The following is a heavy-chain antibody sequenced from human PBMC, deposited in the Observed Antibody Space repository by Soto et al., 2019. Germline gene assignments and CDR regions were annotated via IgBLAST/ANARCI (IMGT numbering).Heavy chain of an antibody. CDR1: GFTFSSYG. D-gene: IGHD3-9*01. J-gene: IGHJ3*02. CDR2: ISYDGSNK. V-gene: IGHV3-30*18. CDR3: AKDETGSAALDI. Sequence: QVQLEESGGGVVQPGRSLRLSCAASGFTFSSYGMHWVRQAPGKGLEWVAVISYDGSNKYYADSVKGRFTISRDNSKTTLYLQMNSLRAEDTAVYYCAKDETGSAALDIWGQGTMVTVSS.